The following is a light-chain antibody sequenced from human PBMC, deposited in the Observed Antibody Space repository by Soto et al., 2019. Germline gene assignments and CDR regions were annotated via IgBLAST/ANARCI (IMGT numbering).Light chain of an antibody. V-gene: IGKV1-33*01. J-gene: IGKJ3*01. CDR3: QQYDNLPPFT. CDR1: QDISNY. CDR2: YAS. Sequence: DIQMTQSPSSLSASVGDRVTITCQASQDISNYLDWYQQKPGKAPKLLIYYASNLETEVPSRFSGSGSRTDFTFDISSLQPEDIATYFCQQYDNLPPFTFGPGTKGDI.